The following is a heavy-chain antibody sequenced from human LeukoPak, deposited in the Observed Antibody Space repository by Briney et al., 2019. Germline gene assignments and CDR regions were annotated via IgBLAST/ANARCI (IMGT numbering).Heavy chain of an antibody. CDR3: SLLWFGELLRADSYLIDY. CDR1: GFTVSSNY. Sequence: GGSLRLSCAASGFTVSSNYMSWVRQAPGKGLEWVSVIYSGGSTYYADSVKGRFTISRDISKNTVYLQMNSLRAEDTAVYYCSLLWFGELLRADSYLIDYWGQGIRVTVSS. CDR2: IYSGGST. D-gene: IGHD3-10*01. V-gene: IGHV3-53*01. J-gene: IGHJ4*02.